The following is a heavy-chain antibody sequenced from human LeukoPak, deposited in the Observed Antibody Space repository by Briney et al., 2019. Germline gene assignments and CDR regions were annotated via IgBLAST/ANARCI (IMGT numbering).Heavy chain of an antibody. J-gene: IGHJ4*02. V-gene: IGHV3-23*01. CDR1: GFTFSSYG. CDR2: ISGSGGST. Sequence: PGGSLRLSCAASGFTFSSYGMSWVRQAPGKGLEWVSAISGSGGSTYYADSVKGRFTISRDNSKNTLYLQMNSLRAEDTAVYYRAKADYYDSSGYYGGVFDYWGQGTLVTVSS. CDR3: AKADYYDSSGYYGGVFDY. D-gene: IGHD3-22*01.